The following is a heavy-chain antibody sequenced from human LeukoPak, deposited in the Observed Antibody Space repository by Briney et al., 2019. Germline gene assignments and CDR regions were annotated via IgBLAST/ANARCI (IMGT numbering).Heavy chain of an antibody. CDR3: ARDGYNSDFGDY. CDR1: GFTFSRYW. D-gene: IGHD5-24*01. J-gene: IGHJ4*02. Sequence: GGSLRLSCAASGFTFSRYWMHWVRQAPGKGLVWVSRIKSDGSSTNYADSVKGRFTISRDNAKNTLYPQMNSLRAEDTAVYYCARDGYNSDFGDYWGQGTLVTVSS. CDR2: IKSDGSST. V-gene: IGHV3-74*01.